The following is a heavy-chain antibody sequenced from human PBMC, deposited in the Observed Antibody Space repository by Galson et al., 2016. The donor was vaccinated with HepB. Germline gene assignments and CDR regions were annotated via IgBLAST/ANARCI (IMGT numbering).Heavy chain of an antibody. D-gene: IGHD1/OR15-1a*01. J-gene: IGHJ5*02. CDR1: GYIFSNYH. Sequence: SVKVSCKASGYIFSNYHLHWVRQAPGQGLEWMGGIIPIFGTANYAQRFQGRVTFTADESTTTAYMELSSLRSEDTAVYYCAIDLEKRRRFDPWGQGTLVTVSS. CDR3: AIDLEKRRRFDP. V-gene: IGHV1-69*13. CDR2: IIPIFGTA.